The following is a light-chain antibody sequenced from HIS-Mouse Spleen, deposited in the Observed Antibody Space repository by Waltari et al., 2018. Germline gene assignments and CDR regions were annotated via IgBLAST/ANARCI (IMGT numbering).Light chain of an antibody. V-gene: IGLV2-8*01. CDR3: SSYAGSNNWV. CDR1: SSDVGGYNY. CDR2: EVS. Sequence: QSALTQPPSASGSPGQSVTISCTGTSSDVGGYNYVSWYQQHPGKAPKRMIYEVSKRPPGVPERFSGSKSGNTASLTVSGLQAEDEADYYCSSYAGSNNWVFGGGTKLTVL. J-gene: IGLJ3*02.